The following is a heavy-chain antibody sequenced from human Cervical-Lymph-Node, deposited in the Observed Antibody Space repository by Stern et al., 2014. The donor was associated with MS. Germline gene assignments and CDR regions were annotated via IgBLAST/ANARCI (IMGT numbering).Heavy chain of an antibody. J-gene: IGHJ6*02. Sequence: DQLVESGAEVKKPGASVKVSCKASGYFFTSYGISWVRQAPGQGLEWMGWISADNGDTNYAQNVQGRVTMTTDTSTNTAYMELSSLRSDDTALYYCARDSLIRTFGVEEGMDVWGQGTTVTVYS. CDR1: GYFFTSYG. D-gene: IGHD3-3*01. CDR2: ISADNGDT. V-gene: IGHV1-18*01. CDR3: ARDSLIRTFGVEEGMDV.